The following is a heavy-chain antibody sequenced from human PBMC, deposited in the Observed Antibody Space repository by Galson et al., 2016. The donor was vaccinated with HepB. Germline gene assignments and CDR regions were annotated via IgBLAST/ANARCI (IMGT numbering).Heavy chain of an antibody. J-gene: IGHJ2*01. Sequence: SETLSLTCAVYGESFSDYYWSWIRQPPGKGLEWIGEVTHTGNTNYNPSLESRLTIAIDTSKNQFSLRLRSVTAADTAVYYCAREDWYFDVWGRGTQVTVSS. CDR2: VTHTGNT. CDR3: AREDWYFDV. V-gene: IGHV4-34*01. CDR1: GESFSDYY.